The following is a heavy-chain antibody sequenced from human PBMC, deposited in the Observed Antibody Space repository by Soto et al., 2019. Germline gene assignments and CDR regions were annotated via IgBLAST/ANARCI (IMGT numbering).Heavy chain of an antibody. D-gene: IGHD2-15*01. J-gene: IGHJ4*02. CDR1: GVSITSGGYY. CDR2: IYDSGST. CDR3: ARKQAGYFDGIDY. V-gene: IGHV4-31*03. Sequence: QVQLQESGPGLVKPSQTLSLTCTVSGVSITSGGYYWSWIRQHPGKGLEWLGYIYDSGSTFYNPARKSRITLSVDTSKNQFSRKLSSVTVADTAVYFCARKQAGYFDGIDYWGQGTLVTVSS.